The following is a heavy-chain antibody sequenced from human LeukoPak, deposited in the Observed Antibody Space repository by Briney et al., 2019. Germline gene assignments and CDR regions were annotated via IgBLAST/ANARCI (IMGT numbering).Heavy chain of an antibody. V-gene: IGHV3-30-3*01. CDR1: GFTFSSYA. J-gene: IGHJ4*02. CDR2: ISYDGSNK. D-gene: IGHD1-14*01. Sequence: GGSLRLSCAASGFTFSSYAMHWVRQAPGKGLEWVAVISYDGSNKYYADSVKGRFTISRDNSKYTLYLQMNSLRAEDTAVYYCARDCTTDLPDYWGQGTLVAVSS. CDR3: ARDCTTDLPDY.